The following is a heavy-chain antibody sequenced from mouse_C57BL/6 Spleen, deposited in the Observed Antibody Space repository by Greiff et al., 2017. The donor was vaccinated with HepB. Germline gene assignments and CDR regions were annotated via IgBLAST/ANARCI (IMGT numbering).Heavy chain of an antibody. D-gene: IGHD2-2*01. CDR2: IYPGDGDT. J-gene: IGHJ3*01. V-gene: IGHV1-82*01. CDR3: ASGGLQGFAY. CDR1: GYAFSSSW. Sequence: VQLQQSGPELVKPGASVKISCKASGYAFSSSWMNWVKQRPGKGLEWIGRIYPGDGDTNYNGKFKGKATLTADKSSSTAYMQLSSLTSEDSAVYFCASGGLQGFAYWGQGTLVTVSA.